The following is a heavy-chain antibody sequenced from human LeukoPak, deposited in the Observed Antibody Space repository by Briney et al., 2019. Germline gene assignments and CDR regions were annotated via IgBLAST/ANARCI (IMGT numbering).Heavy chain of an antibody. CDR3: ARLVGAIWYFDL. J-gene: IGHJ2*01. V-gene: IGHV4-39*01. Sequence: SETPSLTCTVSGASISSSNYYWGWIRQPPGKGLEWIGSIYCSGSTYYNPSLKSRVTISVDTSKNQFSLKLSSVTAADTAVYHCARLVGAIWYFDLWGRGTLVTASS. CDR2: IYCSGST. D-gene: IGHD1-26*01. CDR1: GASISSSNYY.